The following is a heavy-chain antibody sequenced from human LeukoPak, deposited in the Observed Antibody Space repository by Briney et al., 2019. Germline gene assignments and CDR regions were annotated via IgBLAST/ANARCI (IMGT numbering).Heavy chain of an antibody. D-gene: IGHD3-10*01. CDR3: AKDMVRGVPPLDAFDI. J-gene: IGHJ3*02. CDR1: GFTFSSYA. Sequence: GGSLRLSCAASGFTFSSYAMSWVRQAPGKGLEWVSAISGSGGSTYYADSVKGRFTISRDNSKNTLYLQMNSLRAEDTAVYYSAKDMVRGVPPLDAFDIWGQGTMVTVSS. CDR2: ISGSGGST. V-gene: IGHV3-23*01.